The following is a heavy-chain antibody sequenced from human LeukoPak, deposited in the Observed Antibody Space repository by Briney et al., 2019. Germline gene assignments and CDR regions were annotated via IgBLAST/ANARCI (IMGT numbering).Heavy chain of an antibody. CDR2: IYYSGST. V-gene: IGHV4-39*01. Sequence: PSETLSLTCTVSGGSISSSSYYWGWSRQPPGKGLEWIGSIYYSGSTYYNPSLKSRVTISVDTSKNQFSLKLSSVTAADTAVYYCASHAGNYYDSSGYSPPLNWGQGTLVTVSS. CDR1: GGSISSSSYY. J-gene: IGHJ4*02. D-gene: IGHD3-22*01. CDR3: ASHAGNYYDSSGYSPPLN.